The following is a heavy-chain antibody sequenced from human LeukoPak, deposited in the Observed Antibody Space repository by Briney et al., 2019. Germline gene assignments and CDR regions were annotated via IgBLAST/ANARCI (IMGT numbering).Heavy chain of an antibody. V-gene: IGHV4-34*01. Sequence: PSETLSLTCAVYGGSFSGYYWSWIRQPPGKGLEWIGEINHSGSTNYNPSLKSRVTISVDTSKNQFSLKLSSVTAADTAVYYCARHDRITMVRGVDYWGQGTLVTVSS. D-gene: IGHD3-10*01. J-gene: IGHJ4*02. CDR2: INHSGST. CDR1: GGSFSGYY. CDR3: ARHDRITMVRGVDY.